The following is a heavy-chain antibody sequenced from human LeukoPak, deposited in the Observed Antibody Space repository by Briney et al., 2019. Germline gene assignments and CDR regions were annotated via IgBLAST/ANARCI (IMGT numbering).Heavy chain of an antibody. D-gene: IGHD5-18*01. Sequence: PGKSLRLSCAASGLTFSRHGMHWVRQAPGKGLEWVSLIAYDGSEQYYADSVKGRFTISRDNSKNTVYLQMNSLRVEDTAVYYCATWVGDTAMAGIDYWGQGTLIIVSS. V-gene: IGHV3-30*03. CDR2: IAYDGSEQ. J-gene: IGHJ4*02. CDR3: ATWVGDTAMAGIDY. CDR1: GLTFSRHG.